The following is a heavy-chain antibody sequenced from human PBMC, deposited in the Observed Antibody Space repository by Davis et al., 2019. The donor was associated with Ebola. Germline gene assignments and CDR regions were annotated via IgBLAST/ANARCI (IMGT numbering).Heavy chain of an antibody. V-gene: IGHV4-39*01. CDR1: GGSISSYY. CDR2: IYYSGST. J-gene: IGHJ3*02. CDR3: ARVERADIVVVVAATCAFDI. Sequence: MPSETLSLTCTVSGGSISSYYWSWIRQPPGKGLEWIGSIYYSGSTYYNPSLKSRVTISVDTSKNQFSLKLSSVTAADTAVYYCARVERADIVVVVAATCAFDIWGQGTMVTVSS. D-gene: IGHD2-15*01.